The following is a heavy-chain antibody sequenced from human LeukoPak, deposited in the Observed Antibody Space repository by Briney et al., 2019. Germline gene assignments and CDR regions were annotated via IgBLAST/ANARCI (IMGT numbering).Heavy chain of an antibody. CDR1: GFTFSSHS. CDR2: ISSSSSYI. J-gene: IGHJ6*02. CDR3: AREGWYGMDV. Sequence: GGSLRLSCAASGFTFSSHSMNWVRHAPGKGVEWVSSISSSSSYIYYADSVKGRFTISRDNAKNSLYLQMNSLRAEDTAVYYCAREGWYGMDVWGQGTTVTVSS. D-gene: IGHD2-15*01. V-gene: IGHV3-21*01.